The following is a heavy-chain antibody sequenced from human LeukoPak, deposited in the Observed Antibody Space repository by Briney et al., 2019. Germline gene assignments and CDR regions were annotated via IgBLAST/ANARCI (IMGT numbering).Heavy chain of an antibody. J-gene: IGHJ6*02. CDR2: INPNSGGT. CDR3: ATPSWYFYYYYYGMDV. Sequence: ASVKVSCKASGYTFTRYYMHWVRQAPGQGLEWMGWINPNSGGTNYAQKFQGRVTMTRDTSISTAYMELSRLRSDDTAVYYCATPSWYFYYYYYGMDVWGQGTTVTVSS. D-gene: IGHD6-13*01. CDR1: GYTFTRYY. V-gene: IGHV1-2*02.